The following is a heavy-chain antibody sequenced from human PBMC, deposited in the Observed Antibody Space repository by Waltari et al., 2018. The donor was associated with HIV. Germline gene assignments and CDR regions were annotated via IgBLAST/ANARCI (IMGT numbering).Heavy chain of an antibody. J-gene: IGHJ5*02. CDR3: ARGITMVRGDSHRWFDP. V-gene: IGHV4-39*01. CDR2: IYYSGST. D-gene: IGHD3-10*01. CDR1: GGSISSSSYY. Sequence: QLQLQESGPGLVKPSETLSLTCTVSGGSISSSSYYWGCIRQPTGKGLEWIGSIYYSGSTYYNPSLKSRVTISVDTSKNQFSLKLSSVTAADTAVYYCARGITMVRGDSHRWFDPWGQGTLVTVSS.